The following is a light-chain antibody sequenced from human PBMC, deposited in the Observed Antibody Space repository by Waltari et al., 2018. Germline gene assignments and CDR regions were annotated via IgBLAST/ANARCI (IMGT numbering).Light chain of an antibody. CDR2: AAS. CDR3: QQSHTTPWT. J-gene: IGKJ1*01. Sequence: DIQMTQSPSSLSVSVGDRVTITCRASQSISNYLYWYQQKPGKAPNLLIYAASTLQSGVPSRFSGSGSGTDFTLTIGSLQPEDFATYYCQQSHTTPWTFGQGTKVEI. CDR1: QSISNY. V-gene: IGKV1-39*01.